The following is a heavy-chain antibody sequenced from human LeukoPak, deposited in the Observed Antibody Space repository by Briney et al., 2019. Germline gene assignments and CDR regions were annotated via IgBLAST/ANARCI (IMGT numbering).Heavy chain of an antibody. J-gene: IGHJ4*02. CDR3: ASSGSYRFDC. CDR2: IKEDGSER. CDR1: AFIFSGHW. Sequence: GGSLRLSCEGSAFIFSGHWMNWVRQTPGKGLEWVASIKEDGSERQYVDSVKGRFTISRDNAKNSLYLQMNSLRDEDTAVYYCASSGSYRFDCWGQGTLVTVSS. D-gene: IGHD1-26*01. V-gene: IGHV3-7*01.